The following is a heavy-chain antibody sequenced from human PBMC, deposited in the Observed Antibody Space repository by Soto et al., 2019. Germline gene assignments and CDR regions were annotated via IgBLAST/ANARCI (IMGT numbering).Heavy chain of an antibody. J-gene: IGHJ4*02. CDR2: IRSEANGGTT. D-gene: IGHD1-26*01. Sequence: PGGSLRLSCTGSGFTFADYTMSWVRQAPGKGLEWVGLIRSEANGGTTHYAASVHGGFIISRDDSRGIAFLQMNNLKSEDTAVYYCTRVGKFDSWGQGPLITVSS. CDR1: GFTFADYT. CDR3: TRVGKFDS. V-gene: IGHV3-49*04.